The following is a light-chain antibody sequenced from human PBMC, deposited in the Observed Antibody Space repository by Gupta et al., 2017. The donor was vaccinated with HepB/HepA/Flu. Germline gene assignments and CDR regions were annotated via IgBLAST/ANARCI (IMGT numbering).Light chain of an antibody. CDR3: STWDVSLSGRGV. CDR2: RNN. Sequence: QSVLTQPPSISGTPGQRVTISCSGSSSNIGSNYVYWYQHLPGTAPKLLIYRNNQRPSGVPDRFSGSKSGTSASLAISGLRSEDEAYYYCSTWDVSLSGRGVFGGGTKLTVL. CDR1: SSNIGSNY. J-gene: IGLJ2*01. V-gene: IGLV1-47*01.